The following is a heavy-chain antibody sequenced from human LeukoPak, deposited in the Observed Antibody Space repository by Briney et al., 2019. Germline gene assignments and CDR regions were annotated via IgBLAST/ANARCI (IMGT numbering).Heavy chain of an antibody. CDR3: ARRRTYYYDSSGSYVTFFDY. CDR2: INHSGST. Sequence: SETLSLTCAVYGGSFSGYYWRWIRQPPGKGLAWIGEINHSGSTNYNPSLKSRVTISVDTSKNQFSLKLSSVTAADTAVYYCARRRTYYYDSSGSYVTFFDYWGQGTLVTVSS. CDR1: GGSFSGYY. J-gene: IGHJ4*02. V-gene: IGHV4-34*01. D-gene: IGHD3-22*01.